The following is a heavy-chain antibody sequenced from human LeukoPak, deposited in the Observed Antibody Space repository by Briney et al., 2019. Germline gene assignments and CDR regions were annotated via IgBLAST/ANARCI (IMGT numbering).Heavy chain of an antibody. V-gene: IGHV3-66*01. J-gene: IGHJ6*02. Sequence: GGSLRLSCVASGIAVSTDYITWVRQAPGKGLEWVSIICSEGSTYYADSVKGRFTISRDISKNTVTLQMNSLRAEDTAVYYCARDRFNGMDVWGQGTTVTVSS. CDR3: ARDRFNGMDV. CDR2: ICSEGST. CDR1: GIAVSTDY. D-gene: IGHD3-3*01.